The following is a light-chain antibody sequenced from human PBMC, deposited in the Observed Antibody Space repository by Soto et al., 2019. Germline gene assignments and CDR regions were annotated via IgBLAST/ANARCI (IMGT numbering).Light chain of an antibody. J-gene: IGKJ5*01. Sequence: IVLTQSPATMSLSPGDRATLSCGASERVSSSYVAWYQMKAGLAPRLLIHDASTRASGIPDRFRGSKSGTDFTLTIRGLEPEDAALYYCQQYGSSPITFGQGTRLE. CDR1: ERVSSSY. CDR3: QQYGSSPIT. CDR2: DAS. V-gene: IGKV3D-20*01.